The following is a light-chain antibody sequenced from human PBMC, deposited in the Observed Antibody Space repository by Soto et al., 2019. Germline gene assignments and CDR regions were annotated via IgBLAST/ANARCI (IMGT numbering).Light chain of an antibody. CDR3: QQYDDYSLYT. J-gene: IGKJ2*01. CDR2: KVS. CDR1: QSIRRW. Sequence: DIPMTQSPSTLSASVGDRVIITCRASQSIRRWLAWYQQKPGKAPKLLIYKVSTLESGVPSRFSGSGSGTEFTLTIISLQPDDFSTYYCQQYDDYSLYTFGQGTRLENK. V-gene: IGKV1-5*03.